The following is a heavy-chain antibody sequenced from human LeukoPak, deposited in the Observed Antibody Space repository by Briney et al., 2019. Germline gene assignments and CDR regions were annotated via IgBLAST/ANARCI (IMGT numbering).Heavy chain of an antibody. Sequence: GGSLRLSCAASGFTFSSYGMHWVRQAPGKGLEWVAVISYDGSNKYYADSVKGRFTISRDNSKNTLYLQMNSLRAEDTAVYYCAKETTMIVAGGFDYWGQGTLVTVSS. CDR1: GFTFSSYG. CDR2: ISYDGSNK. CDR3: AKETTMIVAGGFDY. D-gene: IGHD3-22*01. V-gene: IGHV3-30*18. J-gene: IGHJ4*02.